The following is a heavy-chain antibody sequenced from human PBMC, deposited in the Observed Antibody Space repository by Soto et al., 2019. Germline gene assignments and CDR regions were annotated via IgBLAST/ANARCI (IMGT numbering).Heavy chain of an antibody. CDR2: IIPIFGTP. CDR3: ARDRDYYGSGNYDNRIDF. V-gene: IGHV1-69*19. Sequence: QVQLVQSGPEVKEPGSSVKLTCKVSGGIFNTYAISWLRQAPGQGLEWMGGIIPIFGTPNYAQRFQGRVPITADDSTSGGYMGRSRLRSDDTAVYYCARDRDYYGSGNYDNRIDFWGQGTLVSVSS. J-gene: IGHJ4*02. CDR1: GGIFNTYA. D-gene: IGHD3-10*01.